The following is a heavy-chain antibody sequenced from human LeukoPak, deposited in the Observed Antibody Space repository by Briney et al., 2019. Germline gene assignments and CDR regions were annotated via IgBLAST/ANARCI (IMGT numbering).Heavy chain of an antibody. CDR2: IDPDGRST. Sequence: GGSLRLSCAASGFTFSGYSMHWVRQAPGKGLEYVSAIDPDGRSTYYADSVGGRFTISRDNSKNTLSLQMGSLRAEDMAVYHCARVGDTDVFDVWGQGTMVTVSS. J-gene: IGHJ3*01. D-gene: IGHD3-16*01. V-gene: IGHV3-64*02. CDR3: ARVGDTDVFDV. CDR1: GFTFSGYS.